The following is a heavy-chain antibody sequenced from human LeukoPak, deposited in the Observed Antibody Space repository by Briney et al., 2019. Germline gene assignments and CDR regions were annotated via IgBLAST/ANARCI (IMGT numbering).Heavy chain of an antibody. CDR3: ARGLKVPPYYDFWSGYRRDYYYYYMDV. D-gene: IGHD3-3*01. CDR1: GGSISTSNYY. Sequence: SETLSLTCTVSGGSISTSNYYWGWIRQPPGKGLGWIGNIFYSGSTYYSPSLRSRVTISLDTSRNQFSLKLSSVTAAYTAVYYCARGLKVPPYYDFWSGYRRDYYYYYMDVWGKGTTVTVSS. V-gene: IGHV4-39*07. J-gene: IGHJ6*03. CDR2: IFYSGST.